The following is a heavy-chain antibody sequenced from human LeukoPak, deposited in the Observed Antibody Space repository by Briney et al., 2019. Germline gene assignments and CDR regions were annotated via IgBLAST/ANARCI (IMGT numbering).Heavy chain of an antibody. CDR3: AKEQQLGHYYYYYLDV. CDR1: GFTFDDYT. CDR2: ISWDGGST. V-gene: IGHV3-43*01. Sequence: GGSLRLSCAASGFTFDDYTMHWVRQAPGKGLEWVSLISWDGGSTYYADSVKGRFTISRDNSKNSLYLQMNSLRTEDTALYYCAKEQQLGHYYYYYLDVWGKGTTVTVSS. D-gene: IGHD6-13*01. J-gene: IGHJ6*03.